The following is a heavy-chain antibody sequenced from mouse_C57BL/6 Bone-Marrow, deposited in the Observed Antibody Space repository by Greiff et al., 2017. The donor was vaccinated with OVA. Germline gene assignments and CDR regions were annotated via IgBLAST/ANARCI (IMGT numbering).Heavy chain of an antibody. CDR3: ANLASYAMDD. D-gene: IGHD6-1*01. CDR2: LYPGDGDT. CDR1: GYAFSSSW. J-gene: IGHJ4*01. V-gene: IGHV1-82*01. Sequence: QVQLQQSGPELVKPGASVKISCKASGYAFSSSWMNWVKQRPGTGLEWIGRLYPGDGDTNYNRKFKGKATLTADKSSSTAYMQLSSLTSEDSAVYFCANLASYAMDDWGQGTSVTVSS.